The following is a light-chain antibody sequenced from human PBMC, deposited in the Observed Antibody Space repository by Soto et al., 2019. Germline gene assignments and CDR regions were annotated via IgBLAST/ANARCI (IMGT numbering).Light chain of an antibody. CDR2: AAS. CDR3: QKYISAPLT. Sequence: DIQMTQSPASLSASVGDRVTITCRASQGISNSLAWYQQKPGKVPKLLIYAASTLQSGVPPRFSGSGSGTDFTLTISSLQREDVATYYCQKYISAPLTFGPGTKVDIK. V-gene: IGKV1-27*01. J-gene: IGKJ3*01. CDR1: QGISNS.